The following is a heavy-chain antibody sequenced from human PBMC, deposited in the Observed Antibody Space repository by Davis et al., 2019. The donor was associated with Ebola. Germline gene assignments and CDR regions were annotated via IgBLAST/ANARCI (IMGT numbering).Heavy chain of an antibody. CDR2: MSYHGSHT. J-gene: IGHJ4*02. Sequence: SLKISCEAFAFSFGIYGMHWVRQAPGKGLEWVASMSYHGSHTSYIDSVRGRFTISRDNSKNTLYLHMNSLRAEDTAVYFCAKEYCPNSGPYCTYFEVWGQGTQVTVSS. CDR3: AKEYCPNSGPYCTYFEV. D-gene: IGHD3-10*01. V-gene: IGHV3-30*18. CDR1: AFSFGIYG.